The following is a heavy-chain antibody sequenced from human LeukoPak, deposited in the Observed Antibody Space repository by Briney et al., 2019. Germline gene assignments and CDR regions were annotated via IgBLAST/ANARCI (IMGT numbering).Heavy chain of an antibody. J-gene: IGHJ4*02. CDR2: IKQDRSEK. D-gene: IGHD3-22*01. CDR3: TTDSFYDSSGYHY. V-gene: IGHV3-7*01. Sequence: GGSLRLSCAASGFTFSNYWMSWVRQAPGKGLEWVANIKQDRSEKYYVDSVKGRFTISRDNAKNSLYLQMNSLRAEDTAVYYCTTDSFYDSSGYHYWGQGTLVTVSS. CDR1: GFTFSNYW.